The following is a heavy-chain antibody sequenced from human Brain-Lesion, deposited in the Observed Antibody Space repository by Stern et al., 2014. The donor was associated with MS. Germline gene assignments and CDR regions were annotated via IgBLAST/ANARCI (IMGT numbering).Heavy chain of an antibody. CDR2: MYSSGSI. V-gene: IGHV4-61*02. D-gene: IGHD5-18*01. CDR3: ARETGGYTYGDTDFFDF. Sequence: VQLVESGPGLVKPSQTLSLTCTVSGGSISSGSYYWNWIRQPAGKGLEWIGRMYSSGSINYNPSLKGRFPIPGDTSKTHFSWRVIFGPAADTAVYYCARETGGYTYGDTDFFDFWGQGALVTVSS. J-gene: IGHJ4*02. CDR1: GGSISSGSYY.